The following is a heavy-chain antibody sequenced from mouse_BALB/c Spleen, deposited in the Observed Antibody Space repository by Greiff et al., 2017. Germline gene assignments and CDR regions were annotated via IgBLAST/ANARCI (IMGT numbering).Heavy chain of an antibody. CDR1: GYAFSSSW. V-gene: IGHV1-82*01. Sequence: QVQLQQSGPELVKPGASVKISCKASGYAFSSSWMNWVKQRPGQGLEWIGRIYPGDGDTNYNGKFKGKATLTADKSSSTAYMQLSSLTSVDSAVYFCASKPPFAYWGQGTLVTVSA. J-gene: IGHJ3*01. CDR3: ASKPPFAY. CDR2: IYPGDGDT.